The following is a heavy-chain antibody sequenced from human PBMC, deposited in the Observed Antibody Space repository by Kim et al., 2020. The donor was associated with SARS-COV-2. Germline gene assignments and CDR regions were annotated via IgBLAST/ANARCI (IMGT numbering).Heavy chain of an antibody. CDR1: GFTFSNAW. V-gene: IGHV3-15*01. CDR3: TTGIVVPGYYYYYGMDV. J-gene: IGHJ6*02. Sequence: GGSLRLSCAASGFTFSNAWMSWVRQAPGKGLEWVGRIKSKTDGGTTDYAAPVKGRFTISRDDSKNTLYLQMNSLKTEDTAVYYCTTGIVVPGYYYYYGMDVWRQGTTVTVSS. D-gene: IGHD6-19*01. CDR2: IKSKTDGGTT.